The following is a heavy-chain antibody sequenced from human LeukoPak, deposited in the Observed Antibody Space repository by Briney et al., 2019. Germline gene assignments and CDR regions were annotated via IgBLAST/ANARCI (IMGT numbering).Heavy chain of an antibody. CDR2: INHSGST. V-gene: IGHV4-34*01. Sequence: PSETLSLTCAVYGGSFSGYYWSWIRQPPGKGLEWIGEINHSGSTNYNPSLKSRVTISVDTSKNQFSLKLSSVTAAGTAVYYCAREKYCSGGSCLDYWGQGTLVTVSS. CDR3: AREKYCSGGSCLDY. J-gene: IGHJ4*02. CDR1: GGSFSGYY. D-gene: IGHD2-15*01.